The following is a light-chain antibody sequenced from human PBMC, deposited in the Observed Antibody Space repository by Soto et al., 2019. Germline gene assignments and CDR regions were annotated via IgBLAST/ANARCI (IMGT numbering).Light chain of an antibody. CDR2: GAS. V-gene: IGKV1-39*01. CDR3: HLSLPAFT. Sequence: DIQMTQSPTSLSASVGDRVTITCRASQSIATYVNWYQQKPGKAPKFLIYGASSLQSGVPSRFSGSGSGTDFTLTISSLQPEDSATYYCHLSLPAFTFGAGTKAEIK. CDR1: QSIATY. J-gene: IGKJ4*01.